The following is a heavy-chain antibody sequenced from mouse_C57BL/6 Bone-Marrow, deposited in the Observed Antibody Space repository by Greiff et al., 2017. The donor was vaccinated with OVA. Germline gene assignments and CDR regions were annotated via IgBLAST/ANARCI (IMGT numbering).Heavy chain of an antibody. CDR2: IDPSDSST. D-gene: IGHD2-5*01. Sequence: VQLQQPGAELVMPGASVKRGVESSGYTFTSYWIHLVNPRPGQGLAVILYIDPSDSSTNYNQKFKGKSTLTVDKSSSTAYMQLSSLTSEDSAVYYCAREWYSNPYFDYWGQGTTLTVSS. J-gene: IGHJ2*01. CDR3: AREWYSNPYFDY. CDR1: GYTFTSYW. V-gene: IGHV1-69*01.